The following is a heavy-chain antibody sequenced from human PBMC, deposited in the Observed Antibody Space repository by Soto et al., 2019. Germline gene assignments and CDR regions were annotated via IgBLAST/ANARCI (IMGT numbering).Heavy chain of an antibody. CDR2: IYWDDDK. CDR3: AHSVVACLGSSFDY. Sequence: QITLKESGPTLVKPTQTLTLTCTFSGFSLSTTRVAVGWIRQPPGKALEWLALIYWDDDKRYSPFLKSRLTTTRDPSNNQAALTMTNMDPVDTATYYCAHSVVACLGSSFDYWGQGTLVTVSS. V-gene: IGHV2-5*02. J-gene: IGHJ4*02. D-gene: IGHD5-12*01. CDR1: GFSLSTTRVA.